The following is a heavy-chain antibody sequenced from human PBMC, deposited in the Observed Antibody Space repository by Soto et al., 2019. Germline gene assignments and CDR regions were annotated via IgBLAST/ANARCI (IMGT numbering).Heavy chain of an antibody. CDR2: ISYDGSNK. CDR1: GFTFSSYG. V-gene: IGHV3-30*18. J-gene: IGHJ5*02. D-gene: IGHD6-13*01. CDR3: AKDVWPYSSSWRYNWFDP. Sequence: GGSLRLSCAASGFTFSSYGMHWVRQAPGKGLEWVAVISYDGSNKYYADSVKGRFTISRDNSKNTLYLQMNSLRAEDTAVYYCAKDVWPYSSSWRYNWFDPWGQGTLVTVSS.